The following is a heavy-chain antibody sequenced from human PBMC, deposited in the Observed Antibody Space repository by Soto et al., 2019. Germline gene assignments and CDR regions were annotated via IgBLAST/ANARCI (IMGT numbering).Heavy chain of an antibody. J-gene: IGHJ4*02. V-gene: IGHV1-18*01. CDR3: ATSLRITMLQWADFDY. Sequence: QVQLVQSGAEVKKPGASVKVSCKASGYTFTSYGISWVRQAPGQGLEWMGWISAYNGNTNYAQKLQGRVTMTTDTSTSTADMELRSLRSDDTAVYYCATSLRITMLQWADFDYWGQGTLVTVSS. CDR1: GYTFTSYG. D-gene: IGHD3-10*02. CDR2: ISAYNGNT.